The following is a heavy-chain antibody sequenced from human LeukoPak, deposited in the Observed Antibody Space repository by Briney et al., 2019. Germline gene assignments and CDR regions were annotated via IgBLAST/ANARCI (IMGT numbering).Heavy chain of an antibody. CDR3: AKQLGYCSDGSCYFPY. CDR1: GFTFSSSW. Sequence: GGSLRLSCAASGFTFSSSWMHWVRQAPEKGLVWVSRINSDGSSTSYADSVKGRFTISRDNAKNTLFLQMNSLRAEDTAVYYCAKQLGYCSDGSCYFPYWGQGTLVTVSS. J-gene: IGHJ4*02. V-gene: IGHV3-74*01. CDR2: INSDGSST. D-gene: IGHD2-15*01.